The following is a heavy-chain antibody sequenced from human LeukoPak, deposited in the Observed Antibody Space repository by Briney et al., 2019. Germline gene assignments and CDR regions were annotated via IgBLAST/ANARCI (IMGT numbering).Heavy chain of an antibody. Sequence: GGSLRLSCAASGFTFSSYAMHWVRQAPGKGLEYVSAISSNGGSTYYANSVKGRFTISRDNSKNTLYLQMGSLRAEDMAVYYCARGKGATSPLFDYWGQGTLVTVSS. CDR3: ARGKGATSPLFDY. CDR1: GFTFSSYA. V-gene: IGHV3-64*01. CDR2: ISSNGGST. J-gene: IGHJ4*02. D-gene: IGHD1-26*01.